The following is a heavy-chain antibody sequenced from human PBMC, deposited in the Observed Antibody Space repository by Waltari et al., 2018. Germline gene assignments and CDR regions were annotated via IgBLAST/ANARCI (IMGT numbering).Heavy chain of an antibody. J-gene: IGHJ4*02. CDR1: GFTFRSYE. Sequence: EVQLVESGGGLVQPGGSLRLSCAASGFTFRSYEMNWVRQAPGKGLEWVSYISSSGSTIYYADSGKGRFTISRDNAKNSLYLQMNSLRAEDTAVYYCARLRWAAAGTRWGQGTLVTVSS. CDR3: ARLRWAAAGTR. D-gene: IGHD6-13*01. CDR2: ISSSGSTI. V-gene: IGHV3-48*03.